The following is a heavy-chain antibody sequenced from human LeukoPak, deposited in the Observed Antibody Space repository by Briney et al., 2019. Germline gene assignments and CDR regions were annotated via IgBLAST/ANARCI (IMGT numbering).Heavy chain of an antibody. CDR1: GFTFSSYW. V-gene: IGHV3-7*01. J-gene: IGHJ4*02. CDR3: ARDWKSSGWYYFDY. CDR2: IRQDGSEK. D-gene: IGHD6-19*01. Sequence: PGGSLRLSCAASGFTFSSYWMSWVRQAPGKGLEWVANIRQDGSEKYYVDSVKGRFTISRDNAKNSLYLQMNSLRAEDTAVYYCARDWKSSGWYYFDYWGQGTLVTVSS.